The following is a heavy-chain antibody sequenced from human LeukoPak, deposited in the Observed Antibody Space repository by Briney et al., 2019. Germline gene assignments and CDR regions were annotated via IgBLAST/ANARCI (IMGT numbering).Heavy chain of an antibody. Sequence: PGGSLRLSCAASGFTFSSYAMHWVRQAPGKGLEWVAVISYDGSNKYYADSAKGRFTISRDNSKNTLYLQMNSLRAEDTAVYYCARVREGIAVAATDYWGQGTLVTVSS. D-gene: IGHD6-19*01. CDR3: ARVREGIAVAATDY. J-gene: IGHJ4*02. CDR1: GFTFSSYA. V-gene: IGHV3-30-3*01. CDR2: ISYDGSNK.